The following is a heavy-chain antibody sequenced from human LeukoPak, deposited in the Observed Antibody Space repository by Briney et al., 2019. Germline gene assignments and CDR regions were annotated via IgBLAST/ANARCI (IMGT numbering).Heavy chain of an antibody. CDR3: AREATPNRQDAFDI. CDR2: IYYSGST. CDR1: GGSISSYY. V-gene: IGHV4-59*12. Sequence: SETLSLTCTASGGSISSYYWSWIRQPPGKGLEWIWYIYYSGSTNYNPSLKSRVTISEDTSKIQFSLKLSSVTAADTAVYYCAREATPNRQDAFDIWGQGTMVTVSS. J-gene: IGHJ3*02. D-gene: IGHD1-14*01.